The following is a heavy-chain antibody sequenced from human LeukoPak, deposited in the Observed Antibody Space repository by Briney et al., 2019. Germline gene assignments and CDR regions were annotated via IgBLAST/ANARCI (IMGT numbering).Heavy chain of an antibody. Sequence: PGGSLRLSCAASGFTFSSYGIHWVRQAPGKGLEWVAVISYDGSKKYYADSVKSRFTISRDNSKNTLYLQMNSLRAEDTAVYYCAKDGRDGYNYPSYYFDYWGQGTLVTVSS. D-gene: IGHD5-12*01. J-gene: IGHJ4*02. CDR1: GFTFSSYG. V-gene: IGHV3-30*18. CDR2: ISYDGSKK. CDR3: AKDGRDGYNYPSYYFDY.